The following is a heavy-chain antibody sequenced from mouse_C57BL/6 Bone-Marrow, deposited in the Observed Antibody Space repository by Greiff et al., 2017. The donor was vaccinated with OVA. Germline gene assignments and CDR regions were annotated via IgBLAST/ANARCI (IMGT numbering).Heavy chain of an antibody. CDR2: IDPENGDT. V-gene: IGHV14-4*01. CDR1: GFNIKDDY. J-gene: IGHJ4*01. CDR3: TTDGYMRWNYAMDY. D-gene: IGHD2-3*01. Sequence: VQLQQSGAELVRPGASVKLSCTASGFNIKDDYMHWVKQRPEQGLEWIGWIDPENGDTEYASKFQGKATITADTASNTASLQLSSLTSEDTAVYYGTTDGYMRWNYAMDYWGQGTSVTVSS.